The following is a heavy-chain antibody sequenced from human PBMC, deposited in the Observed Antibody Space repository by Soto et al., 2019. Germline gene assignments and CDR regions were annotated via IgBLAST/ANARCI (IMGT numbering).Heavy chain of an antibody. D-gene: IGHD1-7*01. J-gene: IGHJ5*02. CDR1: GGSISSSSYY. CDR3: ARPELELQWFDP. Sequence: SETLSLTCTVSGGSISSSSYYWGWIRQPPGKGLEWIGSIYYSGSTYYNPSLKSRVTISVDTSKNQFSLKLSSVTAADTAVYYCARPELELQWFDPWGQGTLVTVSS. V-gene: IGHV4-39*01. CDR2: IYYSGST.